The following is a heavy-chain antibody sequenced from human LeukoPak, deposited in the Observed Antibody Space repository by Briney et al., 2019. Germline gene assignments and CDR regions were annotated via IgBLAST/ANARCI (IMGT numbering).Heavy chain of an antibody. Sequence: GGSLRLSCAGSAFSFSSSDMNWVRQAPGKRLEWVSYISGGSSTIYYADSVKGRFTISRDNAKSLLYLQMNSLRAEDTAIYFCARSYLWGSYRQLDYWGQGTLVTVSS. V-gene: IGHV3-48*01. J-gene: IGHJ4*02. CDR2: ISGGSSTI. CDR3: ARSYLWGSYRQLDY. CDR1: AFSFSSSD. D-gene: IGHD3-16*02.